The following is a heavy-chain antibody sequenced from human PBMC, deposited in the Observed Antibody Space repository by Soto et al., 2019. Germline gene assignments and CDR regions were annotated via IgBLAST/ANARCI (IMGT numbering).Heavy chain of an antibody. CDR3: ARGAKWDPRGVEAQQDDYFDY. J-gene: IGHJ4*02. V-gene: IGHV1-3*04. CDR2: VDTGNGNT. CDR1: GYTFTSYA. D-gene: IGHD1-26*01. Sequence: GASVKVSCKASGYTFTSYAIHWVRQAPGQSLEWMGWVDTGNGNTKYSQKFQGRVTITRDTYANTADMELSSLRSEDTAVYYCARGAKWDPRGVEAQQDDYFDYWGQGTLVTVSS.